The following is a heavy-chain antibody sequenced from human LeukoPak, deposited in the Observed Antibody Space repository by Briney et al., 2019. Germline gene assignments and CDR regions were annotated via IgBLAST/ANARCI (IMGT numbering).Heavy chain of an antibody. Sequence: GGSLRLSCAASGFTFSTHWMSWVRQAPGKGLEWVASIKHDESEKYYVDSVKGRFTISRDNAKNSLYLQMNSLRAEDTAVYYCARMTAYGDSDFDYWGQGTLVTVSS. CDR1: GFTFSTHW. CDR2: IKHDESEK. CDR3: ARMTAYGDSDFDY. V-gene: IGHV3-7*03. D-gene: IGHD4-17*01. J-gene: IGHJ4*02.